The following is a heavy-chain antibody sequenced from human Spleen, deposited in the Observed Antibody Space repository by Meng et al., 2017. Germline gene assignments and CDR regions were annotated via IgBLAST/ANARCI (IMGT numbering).Heavy chain of an antibody. CDR1: GFTFSSYE. CDR2: IGGSGGSI. Sequence: GESLKISCAASGFTFSSYEMNWVRQAPGKGLEWVSYIGGSGGSIFYADSVKGRFTISRDNTKNSLFLQMNSLRAEDMALYYCAKDSYGDYESSGYYDYWGQGTLVTVSS. D-gene: IGHD3-22*01. V-gene: IGHV3-48*03. CDR3: AKDSYGDYESSGYYDY. J-gene: IGHJ4*02.